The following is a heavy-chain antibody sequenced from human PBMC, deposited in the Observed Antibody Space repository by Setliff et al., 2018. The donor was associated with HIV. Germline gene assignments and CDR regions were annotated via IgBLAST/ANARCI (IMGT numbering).Heavy chain of an antibody. D-gene: IGHD4-4*01. CDR1: GYTFTDYY. CDR2: ISPNSGGK. CDR3: ARDKLEETTESLWGPMKNDAFDI. J-gene: IGHJ3*02. V-gene: IGHV1-2*02. Sequence: ASVKVSCKASGYTFTDYYMHWVRQAPGQGLEWMGWISPNSGGKKYAQTFQGRVTMTRDTSINKAYMDLSRLRSDDTAVYYCARDKLEETTESLWGPMKNDAFDILCPGTLVTVS.